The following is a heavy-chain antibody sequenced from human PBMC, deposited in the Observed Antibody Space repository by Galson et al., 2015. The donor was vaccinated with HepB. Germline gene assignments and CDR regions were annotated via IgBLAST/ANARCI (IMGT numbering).Heavy chain of an antibody. D-gene: IGHD2-8*01. V-gene: IGHV3-23*01. CDR1: GFTFSSYD. J-gene: IGHJ4*02. Sequence: SLRLSCAASGFTFSSYDMTWVRQAPGKGLEWVSFISSSGDNTYYADSVKGRLTISRDNSKNTLHLQMNSLRAEDTAIYYCSTKFNYWGQGTLVTVSS. CDR2: ISSSGDNT. CDR3: STKFNY.